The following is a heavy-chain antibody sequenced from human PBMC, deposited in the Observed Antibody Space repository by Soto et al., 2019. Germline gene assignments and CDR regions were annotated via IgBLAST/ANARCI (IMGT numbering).Heavy chain of an antibody. V-gene: IGHV3-7*04. Sequence: GGSLRLSCAASGFTFSSYWMTWVRQAPGKGLEWVATIKQDGSEKYYVDSVKGRFTISRDNAKNSLYLQMNSLRAEDTAVYYCARTRYYDRNFDYWGQGTLVTVSS. J-gene: IGHJ4*02. CDR2: IKQDGSEK. D-gene: IGHD3-22*01. CDR3: ARTRYYDRNFDY. CDR1: GFTFSSYW.